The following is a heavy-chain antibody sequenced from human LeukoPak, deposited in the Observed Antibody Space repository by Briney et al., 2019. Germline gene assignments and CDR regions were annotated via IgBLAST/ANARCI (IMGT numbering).Heavy chain of an antibody. CDR3: ARRAGEYSHPYDY. V-gene: IGHV3-53*01. D-gene: IGHD2-15*01. CDR1: GFTVSSNS. J-gene: IGHJ4*02. CDR2: IYSGGNT. Sequence: GGTLRLSCTVSGFTVSSNSWSWVRQAPGKGLEWVSFIYSGGNTHYSDSVKGRFTISRDNSKNTLYLQMNSLRAEDTAIYYCARRAGEYSHPYDYWGQGTLVTVSS.